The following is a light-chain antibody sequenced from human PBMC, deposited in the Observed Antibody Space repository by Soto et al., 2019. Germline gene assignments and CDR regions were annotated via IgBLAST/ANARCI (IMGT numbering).Light chain of an antibody. CDR2: GAS. CDR3: QQYNKWPRT. J-gene: IGKJ4*02. V-gene: IGKV3-15*01. CDR1: QSVSGK. Sequence: EIVMTQSPVTLSVSPGERATLSCRASQSVSGKLAWYQQKPGQAPRLLIYGASTRATGIPARFSGSGSGTEFTLTISSLQSEDFAVYYCQQYNKWPRTFGGGTKVEIK.